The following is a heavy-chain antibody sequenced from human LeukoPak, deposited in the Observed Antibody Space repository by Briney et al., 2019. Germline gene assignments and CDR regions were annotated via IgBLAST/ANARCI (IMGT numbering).Heavy chain of an antibody. CDR3: ARGEDTAVVTGGYNWFDP. V-gene: IGHV3-30*03. Sequence: PGGSLRLSCAASGFTFSSYGMHWVRQAPGKGLEWVAVISYDGSNKYYADSVKGRFTISRDNSKNTLYLQMNSLRAEDTAVYYCARGEDTAVVTGGYNWFDPWGQGTLVTVSS. D-gene: IGHD5-18*01. CDR1: GFTFSSYG. J-gene: IGHJ5*02. CDR2: ISYDGSNK.